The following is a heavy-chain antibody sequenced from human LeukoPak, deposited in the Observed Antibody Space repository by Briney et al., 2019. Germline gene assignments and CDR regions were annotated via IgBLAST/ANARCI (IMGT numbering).Heavy chain of an antibody. D-gene: IGHD3-22*01. CDR1: GFTFSSYA. Sequence: PGVSLRLSCAASGFTFSSYAMSWVPQAPGKGLEWVSSISGGGGAVTYYADSVKGRFTISRDNSKNTVYLQMNSLRAEDTAVYYCAKHMIVVVIQNNWFDPWGQGTLVTVSS. J-gene: IGHJ5*02. CDR2: ISGGGGAVT. CDR3: AKHMIVVVIQNNWFDP. V-gene: IGHV3-23*01.